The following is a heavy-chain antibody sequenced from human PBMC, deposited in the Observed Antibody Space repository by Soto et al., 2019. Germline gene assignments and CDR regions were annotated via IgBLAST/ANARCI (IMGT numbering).Heavy chain of an antibody. CDR2: FYASGDT. Sequence: QVPLQESGPGLVKPSETLSLTCTVSGGSISGYYWCWIRQPAGKRLEWIGRFYASGDTNTNPSLNSRVTMSVDTSKNQFSLRLNSVTAADMAVYYCARVGRTRATVTTDAFDVWGQGTKVTVSS. CDR3: ARVGRTRATVTTDAFDV. V-gene: IGHV4-4*07. CDR1: GGSISGYY. J-gene: IGHJ3*01. D-gene: IGHD4-17*01.